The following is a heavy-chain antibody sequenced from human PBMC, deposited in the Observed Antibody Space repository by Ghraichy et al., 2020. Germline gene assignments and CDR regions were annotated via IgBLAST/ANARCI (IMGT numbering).Heavy chain of an antibody. V-gene: IGHV3-48*02. Sequence: GESLNISCAASGFTFSSYAIHWVRQAPGRGLEWISSISSTGFNKYYADSVMGRFTISRDNVKNSLYLQMKSLRDDDTAVYYCARASLPQGSSWFWLGNSFDPWGQGTLVTVSS. J-gene: IGHJ5*02. CDR1: GFTFSSYA. CDR2: ISSTGFNK. CDR3: ARASLPQGSSWFWLGNSFDP. D-gene: IGHD6-13*01.